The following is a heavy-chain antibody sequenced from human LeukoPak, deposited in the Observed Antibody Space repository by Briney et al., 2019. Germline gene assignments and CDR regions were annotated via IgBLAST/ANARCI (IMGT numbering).Heavy chain of an antibody. CDR2: MNPSSGNT. Sequence: ASVKASCKASGYTFTSYDINWVRQATGQGLEWMGWMNPSSGNTGYAQKFQGRVSMTRDTSISTAYMELSSLRSEDTAVYYCARGPVEAVFGVSTEDWGQGTTVTVSS. V-gene: IGHV1-8*01. CDR1: GYTFTSYD. CDR3: ARGPVEAVFGVSTED. J-gene: IGHJ6*02. D-gene: IGHD3-10*02.